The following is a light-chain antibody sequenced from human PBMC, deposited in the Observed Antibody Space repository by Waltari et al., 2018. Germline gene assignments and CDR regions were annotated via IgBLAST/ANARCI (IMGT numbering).Light chain of an antibody. CDR1: QSVLCSPNNKNY. CDR3: QHFYTYTIA. V-gene: IGKV4-1*01. Sequence: DIVMTQSPDSLAVSLGERATINCKPSQSVLCSPNNKNYLAWYQQKPGQPPKLLIYWASTREFGVPDRFSGSGSGTDFTLTISDLQPEDFATYYCQHFYTYTIAFGHGTRLE. CDR2: WAS. J-gene: IGKJ5*01.